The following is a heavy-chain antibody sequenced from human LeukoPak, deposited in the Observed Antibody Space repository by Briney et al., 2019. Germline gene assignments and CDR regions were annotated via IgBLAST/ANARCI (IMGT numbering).Heavy chain of an antibody. CDR3: ARGLGEAEDPADY. V-gene: IGHV4-59*08. D-gene: IGHD6-19*01. CDR1: GGSIRSYH. CDR2: IYDSGST. Sequence: SETLSLTCTVSGGSIRSYHWSWIRQPPGKRLEWIGYIYDSGSTNYNPSLKSRVTISIDTSKNQFSLKLSSVTAADTAVYYCARGLGEAEDPADYWGQGTLVTVSS. J-gene: IGHJ4*02.